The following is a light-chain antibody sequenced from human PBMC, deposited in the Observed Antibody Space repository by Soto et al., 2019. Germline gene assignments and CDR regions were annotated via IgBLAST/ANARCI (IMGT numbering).Light chain of an antibody. CDR3: QQYYTNSWS. V-gene: IGKV4-1*01. Sequence: DIVMTQSPDSLAVSLGERATINCKSSQSVLHSPNNKNYLAWYQHKPGQSPKMLIYWASFRESGAPDRFSGSGSGTDFTLTISSLQSEDVAVYYCQQYYTNSWSFGQGTKVEIK. CDR1: QSVLHSPNNKNY. CDR2: WAS. J-gene: IGKJ1*01.